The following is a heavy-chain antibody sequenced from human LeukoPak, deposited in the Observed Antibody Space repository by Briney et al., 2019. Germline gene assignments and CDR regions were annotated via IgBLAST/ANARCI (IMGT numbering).Heavy chain of an antibody. J-gene: IGHJ5*02. Sequence: PGGSLRLSCAASGFTVSSNYMSWVRQAPGKGLEWVSVIHSGGSTYYADSVKGRFTISRDNSKNTLYLQMNSLRAEDTAVYYCARATTYFYGSVTYDWFDPWGQGTLVTVSS. D-gene: IGHD3-10*01. CDR1: GFTVSSNY. CDR2: IHSGGST. V-gene: IGHV3-66*01. CDR3: ARATTYFYGSVTYDWFDP.